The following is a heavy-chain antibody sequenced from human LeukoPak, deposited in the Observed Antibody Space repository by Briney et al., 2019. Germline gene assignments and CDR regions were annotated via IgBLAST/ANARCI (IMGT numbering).Heavy chain of an antibody. V-gene: IGHV4-4*07. J-gene: IGHJ4*02. CDR3: AREREYDFWSGLFDY. CDR1: GGSISSYY. Sequence: PSETLSLACTVSGGSISSYYWSWIRQPAGKGLEWIGRIYTSGSTNCNPSLKSRVTMSVDTSKNQFSLKLSSVTAADTAVYYCAREREYDFWSGLFDYWGQGTLVTVSS. D-gene: IGHD3-3*01. CDR2: IYTSGST.